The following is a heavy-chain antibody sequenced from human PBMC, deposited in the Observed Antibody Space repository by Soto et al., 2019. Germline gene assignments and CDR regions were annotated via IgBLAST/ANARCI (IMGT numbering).Heavy chain of an antibody. V-gene: IGHV1-69*12. CDR3: ARETKAKYFDS. CDR1: GGTFSTYA. Sequence: QVQLVQSGAEVKKPGSSVKVSCKASGGTFSTYAFTWVRQAPGQGLEWVGGIIPIFRTANYAQNFQGRVTITADESTNTAYMELSSLRSEDTAVYYCARETKAKYFDSWGQGTLVTVSS. D-gene: IGHD2-8*01. J-gene: IGHJ4*02. CDR2: IIPIFRTA.